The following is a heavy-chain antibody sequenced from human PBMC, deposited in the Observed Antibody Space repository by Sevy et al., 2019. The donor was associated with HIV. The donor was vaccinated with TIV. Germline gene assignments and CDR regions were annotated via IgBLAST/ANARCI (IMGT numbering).Heavy chain of an antibody. D-gene: IGHD5-12*01. J-gene: IGHJ4*02. V-gene: IGHV3-33*01. Sequence: GGSLRLSCAASGFSFSSYGMHWVRQAPGKGLEWLAVIWFDGSNEYDADSVMGRFTISRDIAKNTLYLQMNSLRAEDTVVYYCARDLEFYGYRLYGPSFNPDYWGRGTLVTVSS. CDR2: IWFDGSNE. CDR1: GFSFSSYG. CDR3: ARDLEFYGYRLYGPSFNPDY.